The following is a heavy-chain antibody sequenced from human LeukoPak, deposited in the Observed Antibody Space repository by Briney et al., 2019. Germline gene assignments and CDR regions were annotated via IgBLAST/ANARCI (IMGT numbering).Heavy chain of an antibody. CDR1: GYSINNYW. CDR2: IYPADSDI. J-gene: IGHJ4*02. CDR3: ARWGSAPKRYYDFWSGYYIAYYFDY. Sequence: GESLKISCKGSGYSINNYWIAWVRQMPGKGLEWMGIIYPADSDIRYSPSFQGQVTISADKSISTAYLQWNSLKASDTAMYYCARWGSAPKRYYDFWSGYYIAYYFDYWGQGTLVTVSS. D-gene: IGHD3-3*01. V-gene: IGHV5-51*01.